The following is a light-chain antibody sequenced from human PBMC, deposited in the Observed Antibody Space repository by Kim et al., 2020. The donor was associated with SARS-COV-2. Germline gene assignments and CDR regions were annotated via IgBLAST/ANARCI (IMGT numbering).Light chain of an antibody. Sequence: SVKLTCTLSSGHSSYAISWHHQQPEKGPRYLMKLNSDGSHSKGDGIPDRFSGSSSGAERYLTISSLQSEDEAYYYCQTWGTGILVFGGGTQLTVL. CDR3: QTWGTGILV. CDR1: SGHSSYA. V-gene: IGLV4-69*01. CDR2: LNSDGSH. J-gene: IGLJ3*02.